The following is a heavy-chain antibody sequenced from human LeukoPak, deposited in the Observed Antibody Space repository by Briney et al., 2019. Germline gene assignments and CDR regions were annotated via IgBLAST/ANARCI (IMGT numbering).Heavy chain of an antibody. CDR1: GLTFSDFW. J-gene: IGHJ4*02. Sequence: GSLRLSCAASGLTFSDFWMHWVRQPPGKGLVWVALVKGDGRTTIYADSVKGRFTISRDNAKNTLYPQMNSLRADDSGVYYCATGHSYGYDYWGQGVLVTVSS. CDR3: ATGHSYGYDY. D-gene: IGHD5-18*01. V-gene: IGHV3-74*01. CDR2: VKGDGRTT.